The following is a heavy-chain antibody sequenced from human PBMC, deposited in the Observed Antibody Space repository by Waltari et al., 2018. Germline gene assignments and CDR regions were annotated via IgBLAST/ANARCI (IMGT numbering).Heavy chain of an antibody. CDR1: GGSISSGYYY. Sequence: QVQLQESGPGLVKPSQTLSLPCPVSGGSISSGYYYWSWIRQPPGKVMEWIGYISYTGTTHYSPSLRSRVIMSIDTSKTQFSLKLSSVTAADTALYFCARGITVAALDTWGQGTLVTVSS. CDR2: ISYTGTT. V-gene: IGHV4-30-4*08. D-gene: IGHD2-15*01. J-gene: IGHJ5*02. CDR3: ARGITVAALDT.